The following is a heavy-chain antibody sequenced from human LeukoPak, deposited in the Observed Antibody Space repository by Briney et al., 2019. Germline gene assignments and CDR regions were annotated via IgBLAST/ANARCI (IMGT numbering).Heavy chain of an antibody. D-gene: IGHD6-13*01. Sequence: GRSLRLSCAASGFTFSSYTMNWVRQAPGKGLEWVSSISGSSRHKYYADSVKGRFTISRDNAKNSLYLQMNSLRAEDTAVYYCARTPNFAAGYYIDYWGQGTLVTVSS. CDR1: GFTFSSYT. CDR3: ARTPNFAAGYYIDY. J-gene: IGHJ4*02. V-gene: IGHV3-21*01. CDR2: ISGSSRHK.